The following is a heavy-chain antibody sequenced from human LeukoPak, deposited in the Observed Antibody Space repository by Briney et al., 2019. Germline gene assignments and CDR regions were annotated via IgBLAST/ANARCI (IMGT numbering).Heavy chain of an antibody. J-gene: IGHJ4*02. CDR2: VSGSGGST. V-gene: IGHV3-23*01. Sequence: SGGSLRLSCAASGFTFSSYAMSWVRQAPGKGLEWVSAVSGSGGSTYYADSVKGRFTISRDNSKNTLYLQMNSLRAEDTAVYYCAKIAYYDFWSGQPHYWGQGTLVTVSS. D-gene: IGHD3-3*01. CDR1: GFTFSSYA. CDR3: AKIAYYDFWSGQPHY.